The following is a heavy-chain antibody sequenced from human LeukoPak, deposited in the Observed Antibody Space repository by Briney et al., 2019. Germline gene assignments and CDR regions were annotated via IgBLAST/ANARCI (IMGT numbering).Heavy chain of an antibody. D-gene: IGHD5-18*01. V-gene: IGHV4-34*01. CDR1: GGSFNVHY. Sequence: SETLSLTCAVYGGSFNVHYWSWIRQPPGKGLEWIAEISHSGSIDYNPSLKSRVTISVDKSKNQFSLSLTSVTAADMAVYYCARYDVDTDMVMIDSRGQGTLVTVSS. J-gene: IGHJ4*02. CDR3: ARYDVDTDMVMIDS. CDR2: ISHSGSI.